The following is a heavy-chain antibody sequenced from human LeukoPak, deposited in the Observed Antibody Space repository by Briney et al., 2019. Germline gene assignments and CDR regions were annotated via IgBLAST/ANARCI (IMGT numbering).Heavy chain of an antibody. CDR2: INHSGST. CDR1: GGSFSDYY. Sequence: SETLSLTCAVYGGSFSDYYWSWFRQPPGKGLEWIGEINHSGSTNYNPSLKSRVTISVDTSKNQFSLKLSSVTAADTAVYYCASAWKDAFDIWGPGTTVTVSS. CDR3: ASAWKDAFDI. D-gene: IGHD1-1*01. J-gene: IGHJ3*02. V-gene: IGHV4-34*01.